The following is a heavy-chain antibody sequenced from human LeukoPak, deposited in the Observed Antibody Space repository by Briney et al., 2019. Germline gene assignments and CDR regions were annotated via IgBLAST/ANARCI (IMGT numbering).Heavy chain of an antibody. Sequence: NPGGSLRLSCAASGFTFSSYSMNWVRQAPGKGLEWVSSITSSSNYIYYADSVKGRFTISRDNAKNSLYLQMNSLRAEDTTVYYCARDCWDYGSGSYCGIDYWGQGTLVTVSS. CDR1: GFTFSSYS. V-gene: IGHV3-21*03. J-gene: IGHJ4*02. CDR3: ARDCWDYGSGSYCGIDY. CDR2: ITSSSNYI. D-gene: IGHD3-10*01.